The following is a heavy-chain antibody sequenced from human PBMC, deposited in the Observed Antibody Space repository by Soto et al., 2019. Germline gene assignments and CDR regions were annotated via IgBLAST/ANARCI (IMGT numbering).Heavy chain of an antibody. CDR3: ARGDGDFWSAGQYYFDY. J-gene: IGHJ4*02. D-gene: IGHD3-3*01. V-gene: IGHV3-33*01. CDR1: GFTFSSYG. CDR2: IWYDGSNK. Sequence: QVQLVESGGGVVQPGRSLRLSCAASGFTFSSYGMHWVRQAPGKGLEWVAVIWYDGSNKYYADSVKGRFTISRDNSKNTLYLQMISLRAEDTAVYYCARGDGDFWSAGQYYFDYWGQGTLVTVSS.